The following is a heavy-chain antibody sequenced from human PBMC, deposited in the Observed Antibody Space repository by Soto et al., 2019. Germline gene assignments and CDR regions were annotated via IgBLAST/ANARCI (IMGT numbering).Heavy chain of an antibody. J-gene: IGHJ4*02. D-gene: IGHD6-19*01. CDR3: VTWGQSGWDTDFY. CDR2: MSPNSGNT. CDR1: GYPFTNYH. V-gene: IGHV1-8*01. Sequence: QIQLVQSGAAVKKPGASVKVSCKTSGYPFTNYHINWVRQATGQGLDWMGYMSPNSGNTGYAQKFEGRLTRTSETSISTAYMELNSLTSEDTAVYYCVTWGQSGWDTDFYWGQGTMVTASS.